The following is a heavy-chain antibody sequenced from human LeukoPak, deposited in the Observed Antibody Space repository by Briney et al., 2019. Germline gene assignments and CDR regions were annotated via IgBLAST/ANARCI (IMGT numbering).Heavy chain of an antibody. V-gene: IGHV1-8*01. Sequence: VASVKVSCTASGYTFTSYDINWVRQATGQGLEWMGWMNPNSGNTGYAQKFQGRVTMTRNTSISTAYMELSSLRSEDTAVYYCARGDPPEYSSGWYDGYWGQGTLVTVSS. CDR3: ARGDPPEYSSGWYDGY. CDR2: MNPNSGNT. D-gene: IGHD6-19*01. J-gene: IGHJ4*02. CDR1: GYTFTSYD.